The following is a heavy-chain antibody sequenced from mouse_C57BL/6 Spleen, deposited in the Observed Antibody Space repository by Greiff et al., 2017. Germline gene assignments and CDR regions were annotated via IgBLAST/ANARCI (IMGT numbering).Heavy chain of an antibody. CDR2: IDPEDGET. J-gene: IGHJ3*01. Sequence: VQLQQSGAELVKPGASVKLSCTASGFNIKDYYMHWVKQRTEQGLEWIGRIDPEDGETIYAPKFQGKATITADTSSNTAYLQLSSLTSEDTAVYYCALLDGYYANWGQGTLVTVSA. D-gene: IGHD2-3*01. CDR3: ALLDGYYAN. V-gene: IGHV14-2*01. CDR1: GFNIKDYY.